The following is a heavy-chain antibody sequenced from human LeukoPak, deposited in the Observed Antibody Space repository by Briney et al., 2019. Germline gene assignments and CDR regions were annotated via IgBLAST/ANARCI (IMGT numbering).Heavy chain of an antibody. J-gene: IGHJ4*02. V-gene: IGHV4-39*07. CDR1: GDSMTSTSHF. CDR2: IYYRGTT. Sequence: PSETLSLTCTVSGDSMTSTSHFWDWVRQPPGKGLEWIGNIYYRGTTYYNPSLKSRVTISVDTSNNQFSLRLSSVTAADTAVYYCAREIGSGYGLGYWGQGTLVTVSS. CDR3: AREIGSGYGLGY. D-gene: IGHD3-22*01.